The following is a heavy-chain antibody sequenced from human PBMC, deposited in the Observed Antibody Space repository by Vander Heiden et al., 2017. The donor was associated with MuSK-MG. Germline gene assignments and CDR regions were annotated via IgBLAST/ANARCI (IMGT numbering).Heavy chain of an antibody. Sequence: QVQLQESGPGLVKPSETLSLTCTGSGGSISSYYWSWIRQPPGKGLEWIGYIYYSGSTNYNPSLKSRVTISVDTSKNQFSLKLRSVTAADTAVYYCARSSGRPTIPDYWGQGTLVTVSS. CDR2: IYYSGST. CDR1: GGSISSYY. V-gene: IGHV4-59*01. CDR3: ARSSGRPTIPDY. D-gene: IGHD6-6*01. J-gene: IGHJ4*02.